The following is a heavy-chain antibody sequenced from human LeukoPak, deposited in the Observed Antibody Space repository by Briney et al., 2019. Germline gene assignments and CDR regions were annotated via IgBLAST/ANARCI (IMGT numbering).Heavy chain of an antibody. CDR2: ISDNT. CDR1: GFTFSMYA. V-gene: IGHV3-23*01. D-gene: IGHD2-2*02. CDR3: AKDRYCSSTSCYIGTLDY. J-gene: IGHJ4*02. Sequence: GGSLRLSCAFSGFTFSMYAMAWVRQAPGKGLEWVSGISDNTYYADSVRGRFTISRDNSKNTLYLQMNSLRAEDTAVYYCAKDRYCSSTSCYIGTLDYWGQGTLVTVSS.